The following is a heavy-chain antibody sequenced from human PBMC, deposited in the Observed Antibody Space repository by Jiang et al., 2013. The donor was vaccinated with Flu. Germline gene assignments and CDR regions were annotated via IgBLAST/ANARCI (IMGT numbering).Heavy chain of an antibody. J-gene: IGHJ2*01. CDR3: ARLGRSGVGDWYFDL. V-gene: IGHV4-39*01. Sequence: PSLKSRVTISVDTSKNQFSLKLSSVTAADTAVYYCARLGRSGVGDWYFDLWGRGTLVTVSS. D-gene: IGHD3-10*01.